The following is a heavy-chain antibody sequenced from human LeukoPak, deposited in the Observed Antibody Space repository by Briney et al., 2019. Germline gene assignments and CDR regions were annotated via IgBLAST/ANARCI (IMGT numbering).Heavy chain of an antibody. V-gene: IGHV3-53*01. CDR2: IYSGGST. CDR1: GFTVSSNY. D-gene: IGHD2-2*01. CDR3: AKDVSRSTSCYNY. J-gene: IGHJ4*02. Sequence: GGSLRLSCAASGFTVSSNYMSWVRQAPGKGLEWVSVIYSGGSTYYADSVKGRFTISRDNSKNTLYLQMNSLRAEDTAVYYCAKDVSRSTSCYNYWGQGTLVTVSS.